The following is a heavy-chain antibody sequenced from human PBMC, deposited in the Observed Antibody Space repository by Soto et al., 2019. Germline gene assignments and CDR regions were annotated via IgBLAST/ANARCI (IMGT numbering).Heavy chain of an antibody. D-gene: IGHD1-1*01. V-gene: IGHV6-1*01. J-gene: IGHJ3*02. CDR2: TYYRSKWYN. CDR1: GDSVSSNSAA. CDR3: ARFSGLPYNRNPEPPEGDAFDI. Sequence: PSQTLSLTCAISGDSVSSNSAAWNWIRQSPSRGLEWLGRTYYRSKWYNDYAVSVKSRITINPDTSKNQFSLQLNSVTPEDTAVYYCARFSGLPYNRNPEPPEGDAFDIWGQGTMVTVSS.